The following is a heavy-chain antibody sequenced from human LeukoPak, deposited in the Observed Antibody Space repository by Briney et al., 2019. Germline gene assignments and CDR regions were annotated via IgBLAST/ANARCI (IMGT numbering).Heavy chain of an antibody. CDR3: AKDLYPYYDYVWGSYRCNFFDY. J-gene: IGHJ4*02. CDR1: GFNVSSYA. V-gene: IGHV3-23*01. Sequence: GGSLRLSCAASGFNVSSYAMSWVRQAPGKGLEWVSTISGSGGSTYYADSVKGRFTISRDNSRNTLYLQMNSLRAEDTAVYYCAKDLYPYYDYVWGSYRCNFFDYWGQGTLVTVSS. CDR2: ISGSGGST. D-gene: IGHD3-16*02.